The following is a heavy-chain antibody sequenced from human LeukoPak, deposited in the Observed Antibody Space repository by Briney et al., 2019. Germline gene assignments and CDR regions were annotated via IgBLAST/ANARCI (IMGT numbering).Heavy chain of an antibody. V-gene: IGHV3-33*06. J-gene: IGHJ4*02. Sequence: GGSLRLSCAAFGFTFSSYGMHWVRQAPGKGLEWVAVIWYDGNNKKYADSVKGRFTISRDNSKSTLYLQMNSLRAEDTAVYYCAKDGNYGGNGPLDYWGQGTLVTVSS. CDR3: AKDGNYGGNGPLDY. CDR2: IWYDGNNK. D-gene: IGHD4-23*01. CDR1: GFTFSSYG.